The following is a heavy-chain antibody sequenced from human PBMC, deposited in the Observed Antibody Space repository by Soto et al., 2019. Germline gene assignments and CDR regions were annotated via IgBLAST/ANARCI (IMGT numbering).Heavy chain of an antibody. CDR2: INPLHTSGST. D-gene: IGHD6-13*01. V-gene: IGHV1-46*01. Sequence: QVQLVQSGAEVKKPGASVKVSCKASGYIFTNYYIHWVRQAPGQGLEWMAIINPLHTSGSTNYAKTFQGRVTVTRDTSTSTVYLELSSLRSDDTAVYYCARDLAAAAYWGQGTLVTVSS. J-gene: IGHJ4*02. CDR1: GYIFTNYY. CDR3: ARDLAAAAY.